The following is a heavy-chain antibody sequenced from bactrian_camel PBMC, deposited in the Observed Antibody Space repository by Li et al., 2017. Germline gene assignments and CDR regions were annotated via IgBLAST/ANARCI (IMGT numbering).Heavy chain of an antibody. D-gene: IGHD3*01. Sequence: QLVESGGGLVQPGGSLRLSCAASEFTFVDSDVGWYRQVPDTACEWVSTIKSDGSTLYADPVKGRFTISQNDAKNVVYLQMDNMKLDDTAMYYCAPDSSPQMGCYWTRGTQVTVS. CDR1: EFTFVDSD. CDR2: IKSDGST. CDR3: APDSSPQMGCY. J-gene: IGHJ4*01. V-gene: IGHV3S9*01.